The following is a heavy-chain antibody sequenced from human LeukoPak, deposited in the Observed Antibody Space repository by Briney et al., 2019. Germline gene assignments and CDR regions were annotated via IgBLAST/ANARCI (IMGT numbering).Heavy chain of an antibody. Sequence: GGSLRLSCEVSGFTFSTYGMSWVRQAPGKGLEWVSAITGSGGRTYYADSVKGRFTISRDNSRDRLYLETNSLRAEDTAVYYCARDSGTTGEVKFDPWGQGTLVTVSS. V-gene: IGHV3-23*01. CDR2: ITGSGGRT. CDR3: ARDSGTTGEVKFDP. CDR1: GFTFSTYG. D-gene: IGHD3-10*01. J-gene: IGHJ5*02.